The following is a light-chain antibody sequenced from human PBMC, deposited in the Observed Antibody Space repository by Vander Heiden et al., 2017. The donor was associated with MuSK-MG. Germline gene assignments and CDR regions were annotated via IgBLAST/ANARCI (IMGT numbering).Light chain of an antibody. J-gene: IGKJ3*01. CDR3: QQYDKFLIH. CDR2: DVS. V-gene: IGKV1-33*01. CDR1: KDISVY. Sequence: DIQMTQSPSSLSASVGDRVTISCQTSKDISVYLNWYQQKPGKAPKLLIYDVSHLEGGVPSRFSGGGSGTDFTLTISSLQPDDFATYYCQQYDKFLIHFGQGTKVDIK.